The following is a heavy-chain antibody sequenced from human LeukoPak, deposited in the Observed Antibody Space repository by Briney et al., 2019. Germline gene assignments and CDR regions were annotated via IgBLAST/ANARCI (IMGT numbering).Heavy chain of an antibody. CDR1: GFTFSSYA. D-gene: IGHD5-12*01. Sequence: KPGGSLRLSCAASGFTFSSYAMSWVRQAPGKGLEWVSSISSSSSYIYYADSVKGRFTISRDNAKNSLYLQMNSLGAEDTAVYYCALIVATRDPFDYWGQGTLVTVSS. CDR2: ISSSSSYI. V-gene: IGHV3-21*01. CDR3: ALIVATRDPFDY. J-gene: IGHJ4*02.